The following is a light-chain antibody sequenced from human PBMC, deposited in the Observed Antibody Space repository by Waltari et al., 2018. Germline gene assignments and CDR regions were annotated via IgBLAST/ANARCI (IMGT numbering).Light chain of an antibody. CDR2: DVV. Sequence: QSALTQPASVSGSPGQTITISCTETSSDIGGYDYVFWYQQHPGKAPKLMIYDVVKRPSGVSNRFSGSKSGNTASLTISGLQAEDDAIYYCSSYASSKFGGGTKLTVL. CDR1: SSDIGGYDY. CDR3: SSYASSK. J-gene: IGLJ2*01. V-gene: IGLV2-14*01.